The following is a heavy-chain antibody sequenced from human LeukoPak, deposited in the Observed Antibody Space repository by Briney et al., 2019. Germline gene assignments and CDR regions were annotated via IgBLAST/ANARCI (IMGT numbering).Heavy chain of an antibody. Sequence: ASVTVSCKASGYTFTEYYIHWVRQAPGQGLEWMGIINPSGGSTSYAQKFQGRVTMTRDTSTSTVYMELSSLRSEDTAVYYCAREDGSGSYRSWGQGTMVTVSS. D-gene: IGHD3-10*01. V-gene: IGHV1-46*01. CDR1: GYTFTEYY. CDR2: INPSGGST. J-gene: IGHJ3*01. CDR3: AREDGSGSYRS.